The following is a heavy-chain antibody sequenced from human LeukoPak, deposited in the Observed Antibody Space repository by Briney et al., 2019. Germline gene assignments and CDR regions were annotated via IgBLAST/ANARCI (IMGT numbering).Heavy chain of an antibody. D-gene: IGHD6-13*01. CDR3: ARGYSSSWYSSYFDY. CDR1: GFTVSSNY. Sequence: PGGSLRLSCAASGFTVSSNYMSWVRQAPGKGLEWVSVIYSGGSTYYADSVKGRFTISRHNSKNTLYLQMNSLRVEDTAVYYCARGYSSSWYSSYFDYWGQGTLVTVSS. J-gene: IGHJ4*02. V-gene: IGHV3-53*04. CDR2: IYSGGST.